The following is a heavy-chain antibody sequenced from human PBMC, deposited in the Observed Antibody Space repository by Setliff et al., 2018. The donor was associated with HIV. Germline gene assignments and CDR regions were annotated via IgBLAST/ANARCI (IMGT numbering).Heavy chain of an antibody. Sequence: RASVKVSCKASGYTFTAHFLHWVRQAPGQGLEWMGRINPNSGAADYAQNFQGRVTMTRATSMSTAYMEVSNLRSNDTATYYCAVPITRTDYEGLDYWGQGTLVTVSS. CDR1: GYTFTAHF. CDR2: INPNSGAA. V-gene: IGHV1-2*06. J-gene: IGHJ4*02. CDR3: AVPITRTDYEGLDY. D-gene: IGHD4-17*01.